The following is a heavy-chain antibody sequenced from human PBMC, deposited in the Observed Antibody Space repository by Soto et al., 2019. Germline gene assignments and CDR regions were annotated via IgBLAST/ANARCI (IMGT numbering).Heavy chain of an antibody. CDR3: ARVGYCGSSTSCYLLFDP. CDR1: GGSISSGGYY. J-gene: IGHJ5*02. Sequence: SETLSLTCTVSGGSISSGGYYWSWIRQHPGKGLEWIGYIYYSGSTYYNPSLKSRVTISVDTSKNQFSLKLSSVTAADTAVYYCARVGYCGSSTSCYLLFDPWGQGTLVTVSS. V-gene: IGHV4-31*03. D-gene: IGHD2-2*01. CDR2: IYYSGST.